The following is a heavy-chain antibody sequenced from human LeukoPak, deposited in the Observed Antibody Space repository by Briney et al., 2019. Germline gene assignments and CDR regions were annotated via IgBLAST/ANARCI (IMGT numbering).Heavy chain of an antibody. CDR3: ARVSRNTGYQPLRFDY. Sequence: PSETLSLTCAVYGGSFSGYYWSWIRQPPGKGLEWIGEINHSGSTNYNPSLKSRVTISVDTSKNQFSLKLSSVTAADTAVYYCARVSRNTGYQPLRFDYWGQGTLVTVSS. J-gene: IGHJ4*02. CDR1: GGSFSGYY. V-gene: IGHV4-34*01. D-gene: IGHD2-2*01. CDR2: INHSGST.